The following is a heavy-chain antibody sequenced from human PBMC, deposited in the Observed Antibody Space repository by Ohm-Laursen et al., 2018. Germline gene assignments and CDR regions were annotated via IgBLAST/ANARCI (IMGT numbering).Heavy chain of an antibody. CDR1: GFSFSNSL. CDR3: ARVGGYYYRYYFDY. V-gene: IGHV4-4*02. Sequence: LSCLASGFSFSNSLLTLVPQAPGKGLGGVGGINHRGSTNYNPSLKSRVTISVDTSKNQLPLKLSSVTAADTAVYYCARVGGYYYRYYFDYWGQGTLVTVSS. CDR2: INHRGST. J-gene: IGHJ4*02. D-gene: IGHD3-22*01.